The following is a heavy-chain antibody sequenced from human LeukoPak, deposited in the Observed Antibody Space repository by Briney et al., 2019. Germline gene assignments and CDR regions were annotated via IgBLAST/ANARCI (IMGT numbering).Heavy chain of an antibody. Sequence: GESLKISCKGSGYSFTSYWIGWVRQMPGKGLEWMVIIYPGDSDTRYSPSFQGQVTISADKSISTAYLQWSSLKASDTAMYYCARCHGYCSGGSCYSRDWFDPWGQGTLVTVSS. CDR2: IYPGDSDT. CDR3: ARCHGYCSGGSCYSRDWFDP. D-gene: IGHD2-15*01. J-gene: IGHJ5*02. V-gene: IGHV5-51*01. CDR1: GYSFTSYW.